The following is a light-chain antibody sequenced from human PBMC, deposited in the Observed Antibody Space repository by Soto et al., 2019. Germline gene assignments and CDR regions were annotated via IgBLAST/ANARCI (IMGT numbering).Light chain of an antibody. CDR2: DTS. J-gene: IGLJ3*02. Sequence: QAVVTQEPSLTVSPGGTVTLTCGSSTGAVTSGHYPYWFQQKPGQAPRTLIYDTSNKHSWTPARFSGSLLGGKAALTLSGAQREDEAEYYCLLSHSGPRVFSGGTTLTAL. CDR3: LLSHSGPRV. CDR1: TGAVTSGHY. V-gene: IGLV7-46*01.